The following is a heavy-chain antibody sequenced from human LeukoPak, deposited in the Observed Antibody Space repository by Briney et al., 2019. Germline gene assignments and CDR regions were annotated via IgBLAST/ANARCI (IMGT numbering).Heavy chain of an antibody. CDR1: GFTFPSYA. CDR2: ISSSSTTI. CDR3: ARERVIAAAGDGFDS. V-gene: IGHV3-48*02. Sequence: GGSLRLSCAASGFTFPSYAMSWVRQAPGKGLEWVSYISSSSTTIFYADSVKGRFTISRDNAKNSLFLQMNGLRDEDTALYYCARERVIAAAGDGFDSWGQGTLVTVSS. D-gene: IGHD2-21*01. J-gene: IGHJ4*02.